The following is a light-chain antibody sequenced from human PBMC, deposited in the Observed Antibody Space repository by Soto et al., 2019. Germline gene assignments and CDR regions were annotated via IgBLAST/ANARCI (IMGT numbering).Light chain of an antibody. CDR1: QSISSW. Sequence: DIQMTQSPSTLSASVGDRVTITCWASQSISSWLAWYQQKPGKAPKLLMYASSLQSGVPSRFSGSGSGTEFTLTINSLQPDDFATYYCQQYNSYPYTFGQGTKLEIK. J-gene: IGKJ2*01. CDR2: AS. V-gene: IGKV1-5*01. CDR3: QQYNSYPYT.